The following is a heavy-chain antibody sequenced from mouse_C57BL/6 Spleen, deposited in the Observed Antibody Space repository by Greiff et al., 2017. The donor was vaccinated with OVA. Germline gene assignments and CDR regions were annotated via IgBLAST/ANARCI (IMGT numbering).Heavy chain of an antibody. CDR3: AREKTGTDYAMDY. CDR2: ISDGGSYT. CDR1: GFTFSSYA. D-gene: IGHD3-3*01. V-gene: IGHV5-4*01. J-gene: IGHJ4*01. Sequence: EVKLMESGGGLVKPGGSLKLSCAASGFTFSSYAMSWVRQTPEKRLEWVATISDGGSYTYYPDNVKGRFTISRDNAKNNLYLQMSHLKSEDTAMYYCAREKTGTDYAMDYWGQGTSVTVSS.